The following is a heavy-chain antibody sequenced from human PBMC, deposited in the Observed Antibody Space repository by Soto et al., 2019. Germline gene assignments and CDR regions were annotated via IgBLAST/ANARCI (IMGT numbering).Heavy chain of an antibody. CDR2: IYYSGST. V-gene: IGHV4-30-4*08. CDR1: GGSISETGYY. Sequence: PSETLSLTCTVSGGSISETGYYWGWIRQPPGKGLEWIGYIYYSGSTYYNPSLKSRVTISVDTSKNQFSLKLSSVTAADTAVYYCARAMVVTQNWFDPWGQGTLVTVSS. J-gene: IGHJ5*02. D-gene: IGHD2-21*02. CDR3: ARAMVVTQNWFDP.